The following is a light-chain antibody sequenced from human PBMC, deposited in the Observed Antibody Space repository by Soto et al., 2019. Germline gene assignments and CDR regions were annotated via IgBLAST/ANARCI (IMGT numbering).Light chain of an antibody. CDR2: KDN. V-gene: IGLV6-57*04. J-gene: IGLJ2*01. CDR3: QSYDSSTVV. CDR1: SGSIASNY. Sequence: NFMLTQPHSVSESPGKTVTISCNRSSGSIASNYVQWYQQRPGSAPTAVISKDNQRPSGVPDRFSGSVDTSSNSASLTISGLKTEDEADYYCQSYDSSTVVFGGGTQLTVL.